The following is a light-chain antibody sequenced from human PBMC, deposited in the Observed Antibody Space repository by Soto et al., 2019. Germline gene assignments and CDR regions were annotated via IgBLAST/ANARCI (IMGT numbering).Light chain of an antibody. J-gene: IGKJ1*01. CDR2: GAS. CDR1: QRISSS. CDR3: QQYGSSRT. Sequence: EIVLTQSPGTLSLSPGERATLSCRASQRISSSLAWYQQKPGQAPRLLIFGASSRATGIPDRFSGSGSGTDFTLTISRLDPEDFAVYYCQQYGSSRTFGQGTKVDIK. V-gene: IGKV3-20*01.